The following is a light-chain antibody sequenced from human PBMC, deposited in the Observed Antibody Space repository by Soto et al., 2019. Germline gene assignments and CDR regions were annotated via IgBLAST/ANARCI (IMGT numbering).Light chain of an antibody. CDR2: GAS. V-gene: IGKV3-15*01. Sequence: EIVMTQSPATLSVSPGERATLSCRASQSVSSNLALYQQKPGQAPRLLIYGASTMATGIPARFSGSGSGTEFTLTISSLQSEAFGVYFCQQYNNWPLAFGGGTKVEIK. CDR1: QSVSSN. CDR3: QQYNNWPLA. J-gene: IGKJ4*01.